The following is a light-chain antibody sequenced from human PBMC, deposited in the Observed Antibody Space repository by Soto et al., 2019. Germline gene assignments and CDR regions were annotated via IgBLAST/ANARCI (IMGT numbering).Light chain of an antibody. Sequence: DIQMTQSPSSLSASVGDRVAITCRSSQSISDYLNWYQQKPGKALKLVIYGASNLQSGVPPRFSGSGFGSEFSLTISGLQHDDFAIYFCQQSYSLPLTFGTGTKVDV. J-gene: IGKJ3*01. CDR2: GAS. CDR1: QSISDY. CDR3: QQSYSLPLT. V-gene: IGKV1-39*01.